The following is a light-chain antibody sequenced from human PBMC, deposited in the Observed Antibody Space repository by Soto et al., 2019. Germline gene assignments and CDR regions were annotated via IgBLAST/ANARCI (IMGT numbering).Light chain of an antibody. Sequence: QSVLTQSSSASASLGSSVKLTCILSSGHSTYIIAWHQQQPGKAPRFLMTLDRSGSYNRGSGVPDRLSGSSSEADRYLTISNLQFEDEGDYYCETWYSNTHKVFGGGTNVTVL. V-gene: IGLV4-60*02. CDR1: SGHSTYI. CDR3: ETWYSNTHKV. CDR2: LDRSGSY. J-gene: IGLJ3*02.